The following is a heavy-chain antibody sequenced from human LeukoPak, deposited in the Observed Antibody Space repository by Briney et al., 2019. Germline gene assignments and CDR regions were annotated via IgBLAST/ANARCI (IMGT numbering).Heavy chain of an antibody. V-gene: IGHV3-30*03. J-gene: IGHJ5*02. D-gene: IGHD3-16*01. CDR1: GFTFSSYG. Sequence: PGRSLRLSCAASGFTFSSYGMHWVRQAPGKGLEWVAVISYDGSNKYYADSVKGRFTISRDNSKNTLYLQMDSLRAEDTAVYYCARSWGSWFDPWGQGTLVTVSS. CDR3: ARSWGSWFDP. CDR2: ISYDGSNK.